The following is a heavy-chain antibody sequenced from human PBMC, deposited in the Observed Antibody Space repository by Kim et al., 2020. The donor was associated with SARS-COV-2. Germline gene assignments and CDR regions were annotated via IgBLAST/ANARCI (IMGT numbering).Heavy chain of an antibody. J-gene: IGHJ3*02. CDR3: ARGDIVATTAGVDAFDI. V-gene: IGHV4-59*01. CDR2: IYYSGST. D-gene: IGHD5-12*01. CDR1: GGSISSYY. Sequence: SETLSLTCTVSGGSISSYYWSWIRQPPGKGLEWIGYIYYSGSTNYNPSLKSRVTISVDTSKNQFSLKLSSVTAADTAVYYCARGDIVATTAGVDAFDIWGQGTMVTVSS.